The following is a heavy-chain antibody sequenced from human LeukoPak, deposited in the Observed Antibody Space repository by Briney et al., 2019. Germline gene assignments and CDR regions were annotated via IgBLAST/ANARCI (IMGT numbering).Heavy chain of an antibody. CDR1: GYSFTIYW. CDR2: IDPSDSYT. J-gene: IGHJ6*02. D-gene: IGHD3-10*01. CDR3: ARQDGSPTMVREYYYYYGMDV. Sequence: GESLRISCKGSGYSFTIYWISWVRQMPGKGLERMGRIDPSDSYTNYSPSFQGHVTISADKSISTAYLQWSSLKASDTAMYYCARQDGSPTMVREYYYYYGMDVWGQGTTVTVSS. V-gene: IGHV5-10-1*01.